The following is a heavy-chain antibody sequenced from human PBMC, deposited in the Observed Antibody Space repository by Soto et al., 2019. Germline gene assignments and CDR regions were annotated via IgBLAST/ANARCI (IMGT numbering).Heavy chain of an antibody. V-gene: IGHV4-31*03. CDR3: ARVVPELEALDY. CDR2: IYYSGST. Sequence: PSETLSLTCTVSGGSISSGGYYWSWIRQHPGKGLEWIGYIYYSGSTYYNPSLKSRVTISVDTSKNQFSLKLSSVTAADAAVYYCARVVPELEALDYWGQGTLVTVSS. D-gene: IGHD1-1*01. CDR1: GGSISSGGYY. J-gene: IGHJ4*02.